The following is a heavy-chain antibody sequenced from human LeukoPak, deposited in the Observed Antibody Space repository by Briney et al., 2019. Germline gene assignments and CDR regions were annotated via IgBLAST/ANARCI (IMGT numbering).Heavy chain of an antibody. D-gene: IGHD2-2*01. J-gene: IGHJ4*02. Sequence: PGGSLRLSCAASGFTFSSYAMSWVRQAPGKGPEWVSGISGSGGSTHYADSVKGRFTISRDNSKNTLYLQMNSLRAEDTAVYYCAKDRRGCTSTSCYYRFDYWGQGTLVTVSS. CDR3: AKDRRGCTSTSCYYRFDY. CDR2: ISGSGGST. V-gene: IGHV3-23*01. CDR1: GFTFSSYA.